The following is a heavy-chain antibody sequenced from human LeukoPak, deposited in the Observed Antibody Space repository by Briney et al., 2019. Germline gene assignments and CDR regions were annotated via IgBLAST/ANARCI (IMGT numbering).Heavy chain of an antibody. Sequence: SVKVSCKASGGTFSSYAISWVRQAPGQGLEWMGRIIPILGIANYAQKFQGRVTITADKSTSTAYMELSSLRSEDTAVYYCAEANYYDSSGSGAFDIWGQGTMVTVSS. CDR3: AEANYYDSSGSGAFDI. D-gene: IGHD3-22*01. J-gene: IGHJ3*02. CDR1: GGTFSSYA. CDR2: IIPILGIA. V-gene: IGHV1-69*04.